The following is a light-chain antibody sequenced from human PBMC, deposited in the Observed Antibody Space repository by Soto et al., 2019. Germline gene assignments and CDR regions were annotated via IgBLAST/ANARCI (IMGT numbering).Light chain of an antibody. CDR2: EVS. CDR3: SSYAGSNDVI. J-gene: IGLJ2*01. Sequence: QSALTQPPSASGSPGQSVTISCTRTSSDVGGYDYVSWYQQHPGKAPKLMIHEVSKRASGVPDRFSGSKSGNTASLTVSGLQAEDEADYYCSSYAGSNDVILGGGTKLTVL. CDR1: SSDVGGYDY. V-gene: IGLV2-8*01.